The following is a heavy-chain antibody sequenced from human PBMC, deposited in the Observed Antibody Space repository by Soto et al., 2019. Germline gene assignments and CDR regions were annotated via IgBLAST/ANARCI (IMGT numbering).Heavy chain of an antibody. Sequence: SETLSLTCTVSGGSISNYYCSWIRQPPGKGLEWIGYIYYSGSTNYNSSLKSRVTISVDTPKNQFSLKLSSVTAADTAVYYCARSINPWGQGTLVTVSS. V-gene: IGHV4-59*12. J-gene: IGHJ5*02. D-gene: IGHD3-10*01. CDR1: GGSISNYY. CDR2: IYYSGST. CDR3: ARSINP.